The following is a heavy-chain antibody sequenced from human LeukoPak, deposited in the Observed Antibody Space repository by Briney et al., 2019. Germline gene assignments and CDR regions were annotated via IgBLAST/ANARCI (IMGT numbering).Heavy chain of an antibody. CDR1: GFTFSTYV. V-gene: IGHV3-23*01. CDR3: AREYYDYYEGFDY. D-gene: IGHD3-22*01. CDR2: ISGSAINT. Sequence: GGSLRLSCAASGFTFSTYVMYWVRQAPGKGLEWVSGISGSAINTYYGDSVKGRFTISRDNPKNTLYLEMNTLRAEDTAVYYCAREYYDYYEGFDYWGQGTLVTVSS. J-gene: IGHJ4*02.